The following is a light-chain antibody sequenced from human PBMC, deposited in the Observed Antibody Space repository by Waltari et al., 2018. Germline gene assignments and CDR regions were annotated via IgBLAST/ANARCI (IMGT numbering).Light chain of an antibody. CDR3: QQYYSTPPRT. V-gene: IGKV4-1*01. CDR1: QSVLYSSNNKNY. J-gene: IGKJ1*01. CDR2: WAS. Sequence: DLVMTQSPDSLAVSLGERATINCKSSQSVLYSSNNKNYLAWYQQKPGQPPKLLIYWASTRESGVPDRFSGGGSGTDFTLTISSLQAEDVAVYYCQQYYSTPPRTFGQGTKVEIK.